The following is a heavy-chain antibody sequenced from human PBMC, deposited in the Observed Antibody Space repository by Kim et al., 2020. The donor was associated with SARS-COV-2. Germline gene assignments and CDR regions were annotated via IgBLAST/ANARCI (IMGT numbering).Heavy chain of an antibody. CDR1: GFTFSSYA. CDR3: EKDELEAAGMLDY. Sequence: GGSLRLSCAASGFTFSSYAMSWVRQAPGKGLEWVSVIYSGGSSTYYADAVKGQFTISSDNSKNTLYLEMNSLRAEDTAVYYCEKDELEAAGMLDYWGQGTLVTVSS. J-gene: IGHJ4*02. D-gene: IGHD6-13*01. V-gene: IGHV3-23*03. CDR2: IYSGGSST.